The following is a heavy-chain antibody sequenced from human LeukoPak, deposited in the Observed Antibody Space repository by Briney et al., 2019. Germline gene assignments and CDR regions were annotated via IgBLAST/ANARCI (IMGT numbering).Heavy chain of an antibody. V-gene: IGHV5-51*01. D-gene: IGHD2-2*01. CDR1: GYSFTTYW. Sequence: GESLKISCKGSGYSFTTYWIGWVRQMPGKGLEWMGIIYPGDSDTRYSPSVQGHVTISADKSISTAFLQWSSLKASDTAMYYCARSYCSSISCYSGGTFGYWGQGTLVTVSS. J-gene: IGHJ4*02. CDR3: ARSYCSSISCYSGGTFGY. CDR2: IYPGDSDT.